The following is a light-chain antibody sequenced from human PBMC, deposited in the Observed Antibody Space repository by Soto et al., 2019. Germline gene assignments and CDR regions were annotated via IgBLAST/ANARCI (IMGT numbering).Light chain of an antibody. J-gene: IGKJ5*01. CDR2: AAS. V-gene: IGKV1-8*01. Sequence: IQMTPSPSSVSASVGDRVTITCRASQGISSYLAWYQQKPGKAPKLLIYAASTLQSGVPSRFSGSGSGTDFTLTISCLQSEDFATYYCQQYYSYLITFGQGTRLEIK. CDR1: QGISSY. CDR3: QQYYSYLIT.